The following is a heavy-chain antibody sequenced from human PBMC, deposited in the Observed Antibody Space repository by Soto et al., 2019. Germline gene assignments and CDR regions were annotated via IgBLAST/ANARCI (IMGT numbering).Heavy chain of an antibody. CDR3: ARLELPRPAAMPLGYFQH. V-gene: IGHV1-18*01. CDR2: ISAYNGNT. CDR1: GYTFTSYG. Sequence: ASVKVSCKASGYTFTSYGISWVRQAPGQGLEWMGWISAYNGNTNYAQKLQGRVTMTTDTSTSTAYMELRSLRSDDTAVYYCARLELPRPAAMPLGYFQHWGQGTLVTVSS. D-gene: IGHD2-2*01. J-gene: IGHJ1*01.